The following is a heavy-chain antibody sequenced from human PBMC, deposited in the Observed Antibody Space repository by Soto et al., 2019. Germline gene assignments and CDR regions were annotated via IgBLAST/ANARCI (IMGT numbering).Heavy chain of an antibody. CDR3: VSSGRCRDGSNSCA. CDR1: GFTVSSNY. Sequence: GGSLRLSCAASGFTVSSNYMSWVRQAPGKGLEWVSVIYSGGSTYYADSVKGRFTISRDNSKNTLYLQMNSLRAEDTAVHYCVSSGRCRDGSNSCAWGQGTLVTVSS. V-gene: IGHV3-53*01. CDR2: IYSGGST. J-gene: IGHJ5*02. D-gene: IGHD2-15*01.